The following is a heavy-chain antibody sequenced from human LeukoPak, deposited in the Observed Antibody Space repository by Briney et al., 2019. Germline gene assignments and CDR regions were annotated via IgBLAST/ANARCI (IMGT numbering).Heavy chain of an antibody. J-gene: IGHJ4*02. CDR2: FSASGNS. D-gene: IGHD7-27*01. V-gene: IGHV4-61*02. CDR3: ASRKLGNDY. Sequence: SETLSLTCTVSGDSISSDDYYWSWIRQPAGKGLEWIGRFSASGNSNYNPSLKSRVTISADTSKNQFSLKLISVTAADTAVYYCASRKLGNDYWGQGTLVTVSS. CDR1: GDSISSDDYY.